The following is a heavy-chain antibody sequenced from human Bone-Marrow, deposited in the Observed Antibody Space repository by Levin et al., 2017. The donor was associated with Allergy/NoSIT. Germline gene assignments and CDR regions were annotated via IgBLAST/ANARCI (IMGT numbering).Heavy chain of an antibody. CDR3: ARGSFGYSDSKYSFDL. Sequence: PGGSLRLSCVASGFTFSTYEINWVRQAPGKGLDWISYISNSGSPIYYADSVKGRFTISRDNAKDSVYLEMNSLRAEDTAVYYCARGSFGYSDSKYSFDLWGQGTLVSVSS. CDR2: ISNSGSPI. D-gene: IGHD5-18*01. CDR1: GFTFSTYE. J-gene: IGHJ3*01. V-gene: IGHV3-48*03.